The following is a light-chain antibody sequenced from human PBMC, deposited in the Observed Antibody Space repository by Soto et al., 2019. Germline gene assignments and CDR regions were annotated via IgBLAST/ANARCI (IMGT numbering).Light chain of an antibody. V-gene: IGKV1-39*01. CDR1: QSISGY. CDR2: AAS. J-gene: IGKJ2*01. Sequence: DIQMTQSPSSLSASVGDRVTITCRASQSISGYLNWYQQKPGKAPKLLIYAASTLQSWIPSTFSCSGSGTDFSLTISSLQPEDFATYYCQQSYSTPYTFGPGTKLEIK. CDR3: QQSYSTPYT.